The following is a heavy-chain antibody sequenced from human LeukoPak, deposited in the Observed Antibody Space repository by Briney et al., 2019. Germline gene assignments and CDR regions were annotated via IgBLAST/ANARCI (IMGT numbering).Heavy chain of an antibody. J-gene: IGHJ4*02. V-gene: IGHV3-23*01. CDR1: GFTFNTYA. CDR3: GRGRGTYSFDY. Sequence: GRSLRLALSASGFTFNTYAMSSVRHAPGKGLEWVSAISGSGGSTFYAASVEGRFTISRANSLYLQMTSLRAEDTAVYYCGRGRGTYSFDYWGQGTLVTVSS. CDR2: ISGSGGST. D-gene: IGHD3-16*01.